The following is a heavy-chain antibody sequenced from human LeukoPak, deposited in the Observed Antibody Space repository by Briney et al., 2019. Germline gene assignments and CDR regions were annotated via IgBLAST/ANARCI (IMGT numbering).Heavy chain of an antibody. D-gene: IGHD1-7*01. CDR1: RFTFRNYG. CDR3: VGWGISGITNH. V-gene: IGHV3-33*01. Sequence: GGSLRLSCAASRFTFRNYGMHWVRQAPGKGLEWVSVIWYDGSNKYYVDSVKGRFTTSRDKNSLFLQMNSVRAEDTAVYYCVGWGISGITNHWGQGTLVTVSS. CDR2: IWYDGSNK. J-gene: IGHJ4*02.